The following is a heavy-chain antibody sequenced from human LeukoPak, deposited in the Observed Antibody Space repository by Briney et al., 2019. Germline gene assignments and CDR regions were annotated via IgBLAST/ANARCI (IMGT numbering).Heavy chain of an antibody. CDR2: IWNDGSNE. D-gene: IGHD3-10*01. CDR3: ARSYYYGSGSPTGY. CDR1: GFSFNKYG. J-gene: IGHJ4*02. Sequence: GGSLRLSCVASGFSFNKYGIHWVRQAPGKGLEWVAVIWNDGSNEYYSDSVKGRLAISRDNDKNTVNLQMNSLRAEDTAVYYCARSYYYGSGSPTGYWGQGTLVTVSS. V-gene: IGHV3-33*01.